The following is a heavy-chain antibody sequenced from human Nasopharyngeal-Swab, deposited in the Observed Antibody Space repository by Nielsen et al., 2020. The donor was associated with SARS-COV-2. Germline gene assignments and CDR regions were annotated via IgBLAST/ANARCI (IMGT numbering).Heavy chain of an antibody. D-gene: IGHD3-3*01. J-gene: IGHJ5*02. V-gene: IGHV1-69*13. CDR1: GGTFLSYA. CDR2: IIPIFGTA. Sequence: SVQVSFKASGGTFLSYAISWVRQPPAQGLEWMGGIIPIFGTANYAQKFQGRVTITADESTSTAYMELSSLSSEDTAVYYCAARYYDVWSGETNWFDPWDQGTLVTVSS. CDR3: AARYYDVWSGETNWFDP.